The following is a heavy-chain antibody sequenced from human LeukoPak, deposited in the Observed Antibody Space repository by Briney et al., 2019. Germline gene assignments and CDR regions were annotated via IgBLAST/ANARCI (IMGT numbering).Heavy chain of an antibody. Sequence: GGSLSLSCATSGFTFSSYEINWVRQAPGKGLEWVSYVSGNGDTYYYADSLRARFTISRDNAKNSLYLQMNSLRVEDTAVYYCVSAYAGLLEYWGQGTLVTVSS. CDR2: VSGNGDTY. CDR1: GFTFSSYE. CDR3: VSAYAGLLEY. D-gene: IGHD2-2*01. V-gene: IGHV3-48*03. J-gene: IGHJ4*02.